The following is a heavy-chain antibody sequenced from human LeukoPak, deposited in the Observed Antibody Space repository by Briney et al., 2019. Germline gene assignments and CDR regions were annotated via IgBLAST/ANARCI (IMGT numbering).Heavy chain of an antibody. D-gene: IGHD1-26*01. J-gene: IGHJ6*02. CDR1: GGTFSSYV. V-gene: IGHV1-69*04. CDR2: IIPIFGIA. CDR3: ARSTYSGSYSDYYGMDV. Sequence: SVKVSCKASGGTFSSYVISWVRQAPGQGLEWMGRIIPIFGIANYAQKFQGRVTITADKSTSTAYMELSSLRSEDTAVYYCARSTYSGSYSDYYGMDVWGQGTTVTVSS.